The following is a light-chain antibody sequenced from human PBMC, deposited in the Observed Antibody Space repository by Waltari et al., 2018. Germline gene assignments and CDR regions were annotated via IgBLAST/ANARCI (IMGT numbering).Light chain of an antibody. Sequence: EIVMTQSPATLSVSPGERATLSCRASQSVSSDLAWYQQKPGRAPRLLFYGASTRATGIPARLSGSGSGTDFTLSISSLQSEDFALYYCQQYNDWPKITFGQGTRLEIK. CDR3: QQYNDWPKIT. J-gene: IGKJ5*01. CDR2: GAS. V-gene: IGKV3-15*01. CDR1: QSVSSD.